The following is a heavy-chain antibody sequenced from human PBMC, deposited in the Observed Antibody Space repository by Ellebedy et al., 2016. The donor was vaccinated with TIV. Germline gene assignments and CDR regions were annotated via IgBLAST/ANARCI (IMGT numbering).Heavy chain of an antibody. D-gene: IGHD3-22*01. CDR1: GDPMDNYF. Sequence: MPSETLSPTCSVSGDPMDNYFWSWIRQSAGGGLEWIGRVYTSGNTNINPSLTSRVTMSIDTSKNQFSLKLRSVTAADTAVYYCARERSSFHSSSYFYWFFDLWGRGTLVTVSS. CDR2: VYTSGNT. J-gene: IGHJ2*01. V-gene: IGHV4-4*07. CDR3: ARERSSFHSSSYFYWFFDL.